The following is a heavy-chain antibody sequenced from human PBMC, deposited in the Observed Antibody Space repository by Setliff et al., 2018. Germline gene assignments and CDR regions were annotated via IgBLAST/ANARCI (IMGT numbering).Heavy chain of an antibody. V-gene: IGHV4-61*02. CDR1: GGSIRSGSFY. Sequence: SETLSLTCTVSGGSIRSGSFYWSWIRQSAEKGLEWIGRVHASGSPNYNPSFKGRVTISLDTSTNQFSLRLNSMTAADTAVYYCARERYICAADCGGWFDSWGPGILVTVSS. D-gene: IGHD2-21*01. CDR2: VHASGSP. CDR3: ARERYICAADCGGWFDS. J-gene: IGHJ5*01.